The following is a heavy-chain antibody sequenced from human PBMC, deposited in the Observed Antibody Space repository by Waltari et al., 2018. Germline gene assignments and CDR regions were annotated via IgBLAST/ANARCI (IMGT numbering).Heavy chain of an antibody. CDR1: GFTFSSFA. V-gene: IGHV3-23*03. J-gene: IGHJ4*02. D-gene: IGHD3-3*01. CDR2: IYSSGSGT. Sequence: EVQLLESGGGLVQPGGSLRLSCAASGFTFSSFAMSWVRQAPGKGLEWVSDIYSSGSGTYYADSVKGRFTISRDNSKNTLYLQMNSLRAEDTAVYYCAKGMTWSAYYMLDYWGQGTLVTVSS. CDR3: AKGMTWSAYYMLDY.